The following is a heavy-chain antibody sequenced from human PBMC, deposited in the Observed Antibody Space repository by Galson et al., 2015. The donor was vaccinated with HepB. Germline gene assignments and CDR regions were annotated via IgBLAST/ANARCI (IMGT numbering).Heavy chain of an antibody. D-gene: IGHD3-22*01. Sequence: SLRLSCAASGFTFDDYAMHWVRQAPGKGLEWVSSIGWNSGSIGYADSVKGRFTISRDNAKNSLYLQMNSLRAEDTALYYCAKGGITMIVAAGHDAFHSWGQGTMVTVSS. J-gene: IGHJ3*02. V-gene: IGHV3-9*01. CDR2: IGWNSGSI. CDR1: GFTFDDYA. CDR3: AKGGITMIVAAGHDAFHS.